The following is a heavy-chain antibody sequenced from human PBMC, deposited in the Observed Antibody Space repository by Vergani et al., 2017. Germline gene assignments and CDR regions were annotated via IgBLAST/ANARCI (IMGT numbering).Heavy chain of an antibody. Sequence: QVQLVQSGAEVKKPGASVKVSCKASGYTFTSYGISWVRQAPGQGLEWMGWSSAYNGNTNYAQKLQGRVTMTTDTSTSTAYMELRSLRSDDTAVYYCARERHSSGWSCHYGMDVWGQGTTVTVSS. CDR2: SSAYNGNT. V-gene: IGHV1-18*01. D-gene: IGHD6-19*01. CDR1: GYTFTSYG. J-gene: IGHJ6*02. CDR3: ARERHSSGWSCHYGMDV.